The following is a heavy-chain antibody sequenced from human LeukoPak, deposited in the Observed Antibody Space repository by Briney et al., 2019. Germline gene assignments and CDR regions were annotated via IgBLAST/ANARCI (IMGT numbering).Heavy chain of an antibody. CDR3: AKPAYSYYYYYYMDV. CDR2: ISGSGDYT. CDR1: GFIFDDYG. Sequence: GGSLRLSCAASGFIFDDYGMSWVRQAPGNGLEWVSAISGSGDYTYYPDSVRGRFTISRDNSKNTLYLRMNSLRVEDTAVYYCAKPAYSYYYYYYMDVWGKGTTVTVSS. J-gene: IGHJ6*03. V-gene: IGHV3-23*01. D-gene: IGHD2-21*01.